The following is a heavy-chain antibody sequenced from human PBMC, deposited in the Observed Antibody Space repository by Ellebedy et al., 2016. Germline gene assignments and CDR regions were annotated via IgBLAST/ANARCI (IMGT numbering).Heavy chain of an antibody. V-gene: IGHV3-23*01. CDR1: GFTVSSNY. CDR3: ATARGDLNYYYYGMDV. J-gene: IGHJ6*02. Sequence: GGSLRLSCAASGFTVSSNYMSWVRQAPGKGLEWVSAISGSGGSTYYADSVKGRFTISRDNSKNTLYLQMNSLRAEDTAVYYCATARGDLNYYYYGMDVWGQGTTVTVSS. D-gene: IGHD4-17*01. CDR2: ISGSGGST.